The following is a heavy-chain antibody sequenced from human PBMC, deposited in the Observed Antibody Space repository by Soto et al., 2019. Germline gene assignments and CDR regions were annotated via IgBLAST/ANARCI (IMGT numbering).Heavy chain of an antibody. Sequence: EVQLLESGGGLVQPGGSLRLSCAASGFTLSSYAMSWVRQAPGKGLEWVSAISGSGGSTYYADSVKGRFTISRDNSKNTLYLQMNSLRAEDTAVYYCAKGRAARTWEAVDYWGQGTLVTVSS. V-gene: IGHV3-23*01. CDR1: GFTLSSYA. CDR3: AKGRAARTWEAVDY. D-gene: IGHD6-6*01. CDR2: ISGSGGST. J-gene: IGHJ4*02.